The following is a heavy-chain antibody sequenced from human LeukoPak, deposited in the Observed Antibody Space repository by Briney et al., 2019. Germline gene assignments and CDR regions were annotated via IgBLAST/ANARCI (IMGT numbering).Heavy chain of an antibody. CDR3: ARVDFSIAARPGIGWFDP. CDR2: IYYSRST. V-gene: IGHV4-39*07. CDR1: GGSISSSSYY. Sequence: SETLSLTCTVSGGSISSSSYYWGWIRQPPGKGLEWIGSIYYSRSTYYNPSLKSRVTISVDTSKNQFSLKLSSVTAADTAVYYCARVDFSIAARPGIGWFDPWGQGTLVTVSS. D-gene: IGHD6-6*01. J-gene: IGHJ5*02.